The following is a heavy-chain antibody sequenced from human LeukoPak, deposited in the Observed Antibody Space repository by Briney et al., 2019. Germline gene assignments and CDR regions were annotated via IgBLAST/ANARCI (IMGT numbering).Heavy chain of an antibody. CDR3: GRFPRLQYYFDY. Sequence: GGSLRLSCAASGFTFSSYAMSWVRQAPGKGLEWVSAISGSGGSTYYADSVKGRFTISRDNSKNTLYLQMNSLRDEDTAVYYCGRFPRLQYYFDYWGQGTLVTVSS. J-gene: IGHJ4*02. CDR2: ISGSGGST. V-gene: IGHV3-23*01. CDR1: GFTFSSYA. D-gene: IGHD3-10*01.